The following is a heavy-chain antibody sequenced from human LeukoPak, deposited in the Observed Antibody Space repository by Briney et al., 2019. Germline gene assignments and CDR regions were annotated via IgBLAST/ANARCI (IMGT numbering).Heavy chain of an antibody. CDR1: GGSFSGYY. CDR3: ARGRERDGYPTNFDD. D-gene: IGHD5-24*01. J-gene: IGHJ4*02. V-gene: IGHV4-34*01. CDR2: INHSGST. Sequence: SETLSLTCAVYGGSFSGYYWSWIRQPPGKGLEWIGEINHSGSTNYNPSLKSRVTISVDTSKNQFSLKLSSVTAADTAVYYCARGRERDGYPTNFDDWGQGTLVTVSS.